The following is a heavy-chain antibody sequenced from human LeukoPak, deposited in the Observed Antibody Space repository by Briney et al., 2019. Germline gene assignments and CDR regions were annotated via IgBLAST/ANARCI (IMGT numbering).Heavy chain of an antibody. V-gene: IGHV4-61*02. CDR1: GGSISSGSYY. CDR2: IYTSGST. CDR3: ARDTSITIFGVVTYYFDY. D-gene: IGHD3-3*01. Sequence: PSETLSLTCTVSGGSISSGSYYWSWIRQPAGKGLEWIGRIYTSGSTNYNPSLKSRVTISVDTSKNQFSLKLSSVTAADTAVYYCARDTSITIFGVVTYYFDYWGQGTLVTVSS. J-gene: IGHJ4*02.